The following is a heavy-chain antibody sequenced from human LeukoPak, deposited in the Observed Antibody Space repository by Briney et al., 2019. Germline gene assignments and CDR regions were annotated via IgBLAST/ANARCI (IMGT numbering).Heavy chain of an antibody. Sequence: GASLRLSCAASGSTFTNYAMYWVRQAPGKGLEWVSAVSGRDDSTYYADSVKGRFTISRDTSKNTLFLQMNSLRAEDTAVYYCAKWGDYDILTGYYDPDYWGQGTLVTVSS. V-gene: IGHV3-23*01. CDR1: GSTFTNYA. CDR3: AKWGDYDILTGYYDPDY. J-gene: IGHJ4*02. CDR2: VSGRDDST. D-gene: IGHD3-9*01.